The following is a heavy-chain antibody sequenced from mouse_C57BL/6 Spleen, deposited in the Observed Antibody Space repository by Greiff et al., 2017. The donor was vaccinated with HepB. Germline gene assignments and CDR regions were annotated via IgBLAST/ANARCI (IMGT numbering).Heavy chain of an antibody. CDR1: GFTFSDYG. V-gene: IGHV5-17*01. CDR3: ARKEIYYGNYGWFAY. CDR2: ISSGSSTI. Sequence: EVQLVESGGGLVKPGGSLKLSCAASGFTFSDYGMHWVRQAPEKGLEWVAYISSGSSTIYYADTVKGRFTISRDNAKNTLFLQMTSLRSEDTAMYYCARKEIYYGNYGWFAYWGQGTLVTVSA. D-gene: IGHD2-1*01. J-gene: IGHJ3*01.